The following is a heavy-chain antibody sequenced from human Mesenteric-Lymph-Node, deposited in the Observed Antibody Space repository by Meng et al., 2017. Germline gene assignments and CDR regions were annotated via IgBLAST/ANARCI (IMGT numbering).Heavy chain of an antibody. Sequence: ITMNESVQPLFNPTQTSPLTCTFSWFSRSTIGVGVRMIRHHPRKALEWITLIYWDDDKRYSPSLKSRLTITKDTSKNQVALTMTNRDPVYKATDFCAHPSGQGSCFDYWGQGTLVTVSS. V-gene: IGHV2-5*02. J-gene: IGHJ4*02. CDR2: IYWDDDK. CDR3: AHPSGQGSCFDY. D-gene: IGHD3-10*01. CDR1: WFSRSTIGVG.